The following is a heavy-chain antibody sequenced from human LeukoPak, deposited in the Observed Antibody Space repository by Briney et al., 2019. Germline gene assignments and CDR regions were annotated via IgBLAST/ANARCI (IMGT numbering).Heavy chain of an antibody. J-gene: IGHJ6*02. D-gene: IGHD2-15*01. Sequence: GGSLRLSCAASGFTVSSNYMSWVRQAPGKGLEWVSVIYSGGSTYYADSVKGRFTISRDNSKNTLYLQMNSLRAEDTAVCYCARDLGSAPYYYYGMDVWGQGTTVTVSS. CDR1: GFTVSSNY. CDR2: IYSGGST. V-gene: IGHV3-66*01. CDR3: ARDLGSAPYYYYGMDV.